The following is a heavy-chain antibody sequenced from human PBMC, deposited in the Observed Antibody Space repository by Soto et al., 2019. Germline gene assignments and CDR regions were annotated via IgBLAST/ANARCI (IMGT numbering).Heavy chain of an antibody. J-gene: IGHJ5*02. V-gene: IGHV5-51*01. CDR2: IYPGDSDT. CDR1: GYSFTSYW. D-gene: IGHD6-13*01. Sequence: GESLKISCRGSGYSFTSYWIVWVRQMPGKGLEWRGIIYPGDSDTRYSPSFQGQVTISADKSISTAYLQWSRLKASDTAMYYCARHHAAAGTWWFDPWGQGTLVTVSS. CDR3: ARHHAAAGTWWFDP.